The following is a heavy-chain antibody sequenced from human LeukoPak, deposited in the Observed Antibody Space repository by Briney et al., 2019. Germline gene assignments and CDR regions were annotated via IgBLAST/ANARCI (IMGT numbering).Heavy chain of an antibody. D-gene: IGHD2-2*03. CDR2: ISAYNGNT. CDR3: ARDLDIVVVPAAAGVNWFDP. Sequence: ASVKVSCKASGYTFTSYGISWVRQAPGQGLEWMGWISAYNGNTNYAQKLQGRVTMTTDTSTSTAYMELRSLRSDDTAVYYCARDLDIVVVPAAAGVNWFDPWGQGTLVTVSS. CDR1: GYTFTSYG. J-gene: IGHJ5*02. V-gene: IGHV1-18*01.